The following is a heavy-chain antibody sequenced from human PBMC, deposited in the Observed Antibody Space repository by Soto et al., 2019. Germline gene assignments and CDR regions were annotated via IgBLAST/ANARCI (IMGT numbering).Heavy chain of an antibody. CDR2: IDYSGST. V-gene: IGHV4-30-4*01. CDR1: GGSISSGDYY. Sequence: QVQLQESGPGLVKPSQTLSLRCTVSGGSISSGDYYWSWIRQTPGKGLAWIGYIDYSGSTYNNPSLESRITVSADTSTNQFSLELTSVTAADTGMYYCARGANWGPRYFDYWGQGTLVTVSS. CDR3: ARGANWGPRYFDY. J-gene: IGHJ4*02. D-gene: IGHD7-27*01.